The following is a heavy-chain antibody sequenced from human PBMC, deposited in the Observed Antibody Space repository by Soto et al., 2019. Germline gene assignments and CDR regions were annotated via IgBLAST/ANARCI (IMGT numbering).Heavy chain of an antibody. CDR2: ISSTSSYI. CDR3: ARDSAYERGDWSGGSCYAWDY. Sequence: EVQLVESGGGLVKPGGSLRLSCAASGFTFSSYSMNWVRQAPGKGLEWVSSISSTSSYIYYADSVKGRFTISRDNAKNSLYLQMTRRGAEDTAVYYCARDSAYERGDWSGGSCYAWDYWGQGTLVTVSS. J-gene: IGHJ4*02. CDR1: GFTFSSYS. D-gene: IGHD2-15*01. V-gene: IGHV3-21*01.